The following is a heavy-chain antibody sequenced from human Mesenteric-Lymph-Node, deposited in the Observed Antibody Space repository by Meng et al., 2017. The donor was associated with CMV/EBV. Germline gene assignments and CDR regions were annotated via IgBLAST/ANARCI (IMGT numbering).Heavy chain of an antibody. CDR1: GYPFTSYG. J-gene: IGHJ4*02. Sequence: SGYPFTSYGISWVRQAPGQGLEWMGWISAYNGNTNYAQKLQGRVTMTTDTSTSTAYMELRSLRSDDTAVYYCARDLYSSSWYATSPDYWGQGTLVTVSS. D-gene: IGHD6-13*01. V-gene: IGHV1-18*04. CDR2: ISAYNGNT. CDR3: ARDLYSSSWYATSPDY.